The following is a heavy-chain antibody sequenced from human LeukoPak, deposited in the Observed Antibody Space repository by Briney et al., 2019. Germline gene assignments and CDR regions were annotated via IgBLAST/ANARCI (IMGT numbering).Heavy chain of an antibody. Sequence: ASVKVSCKTSGYAFINYAINWVRQAPGQGLEWMGWINTNTGNPTYAQGFTGRFVFSLGTSVSTTYLQISSLETEDTAIYYCARSNNDGDFLGVGFDYWGQGALVTVPS. V-gene: IGHV7-4-1*02. D-gene: IGHD2-21*02. CDR2: INTNTGNP. J-gene: IGHJ4*02. CDR3: ARSNNDGDFLGVGFDY. CDR1: GYAFINYA.